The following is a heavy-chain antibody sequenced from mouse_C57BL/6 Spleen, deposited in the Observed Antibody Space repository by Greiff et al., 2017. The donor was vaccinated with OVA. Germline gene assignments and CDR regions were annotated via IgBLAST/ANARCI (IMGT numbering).Heavy chain of an antibody. Sequence: EVKVEESGPGLVKPSQSLSLTCSVTGYSITSGYYWNWIRQFPGNKLEWMGYISYDGSNNYNPSLKNRISITRDTSKNQFFLKLNSVTTEDTATYYCARDRDGYAPFDYWGQGTTLTVSS. CDR2: ISYDGSN. J-gene: IGHJ2*01. D-gene: IGHD2-3*01. CDR3: ARDRDGYAPFDY. V-gene: IGHV3-6*01. CDR1: GYSITSGYY.